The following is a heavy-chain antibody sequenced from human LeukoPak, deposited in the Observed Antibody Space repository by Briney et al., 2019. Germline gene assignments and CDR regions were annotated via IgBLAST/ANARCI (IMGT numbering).Heavy chain of an antibody. CDR2: INPNSGGT. CDR1: GYTFTGYY. J-gene: IGHJ4*02. V-gene: IGHV1-2*06. CDR3: ARDTGVYCTNGVCYTIDY. D-gene: IGHD2-8*01. Sequence: ASVKVSCKASGYTFTGYYMHWVRQAPGQGLEWMGRINPNSGGTNYAQKFQGRVTMTRDTSISTAYMELSRLRSDDTAVYYCARDTGVYCTNGVCYTIDYWGQGTLVTVSS.